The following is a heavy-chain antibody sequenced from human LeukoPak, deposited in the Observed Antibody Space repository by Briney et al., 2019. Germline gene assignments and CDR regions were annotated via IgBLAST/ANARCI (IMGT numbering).Heavy chain of an antibody. D-gene: IGHD2-2*01. CDR1: GFTFSSYP. Sequence: PGGSLRLSCAATGFTFSSYPLSWVRQAPGKGLEWVSAISTSGGGTYFTDSVKGRFTISRDNSKNTLYLQMNSLRAEDTAVYYCARDVGELGYCSSTSCYPGYWGQGTLVTVSS. CDR2: ISTSGGGT. CDR3: ARDVGELGYCSSTSCYPGY. V-gene: IGHV3-23*01. J-gene: IGHJ4*02.